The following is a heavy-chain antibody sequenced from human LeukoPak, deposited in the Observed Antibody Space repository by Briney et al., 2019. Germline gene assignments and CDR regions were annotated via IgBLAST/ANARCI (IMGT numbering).Heavy chain of an antibody. CDR2: IDYSRAT. D-gene: IGHD4-17*01. Sequence: SETLSLTCSGSAGSISSSGYYWGWVRQSPGKRGGRIGSIDYSRATFYNPSLKSRVSISVDTSKNQFSLKVTSVTAADTAVYYCARQDDQDHGDPNWFDPWGQGTLVTVSS. CDR1: AGSISSSGYY. CDR3: ARQDDQDHGDPNWFDP. J-gene: IGHJ5*02. V-gene: IGHV4-39*01.